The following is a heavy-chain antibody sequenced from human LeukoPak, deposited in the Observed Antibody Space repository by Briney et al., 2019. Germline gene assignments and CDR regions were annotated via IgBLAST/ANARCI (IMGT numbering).Heavy chain of an antibody. J-gene: IGHJ4*02. CDR3: ARDWFAD. CDR1: GFTFSSNE. Sequence: GGSLRLSCAASGFTFSSNEMNWVRQAPGKGLEWVSYINSGGTIIYYADSVKGRFTISRDNAKNSLYLQMNSLRAEDTAIYYCARDWFADWGQGTLVIVSS. V-gene: IGHV3-48*03. CDR2: INSGGTII.